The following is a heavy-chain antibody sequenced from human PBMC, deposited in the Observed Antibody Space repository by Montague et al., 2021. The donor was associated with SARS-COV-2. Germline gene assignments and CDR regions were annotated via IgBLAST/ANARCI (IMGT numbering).Heavy chain of an antibody. J-gene: IGHJ3*02. D-gene: IGHD5-12*01. Sequence: SETLSLTCTVSGGSISSSNYYWDWIRQPPGKGLEWIGSIYDSGSTYYNPSLKSRVTISVGTSKNHFSLKLSSVTAADTAVYYCARRGRKLLPVATTIGGFDIWGQGTMVTASS. CDR3: ARRGRKLLPVATTIGGFDI. CDR1: GGSISSSNYY. CDR2: IYDSGST. V-gene: IGHV4-39*02.